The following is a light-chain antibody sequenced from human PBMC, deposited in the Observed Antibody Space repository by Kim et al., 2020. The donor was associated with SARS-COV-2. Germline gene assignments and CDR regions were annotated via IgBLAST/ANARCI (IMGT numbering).Light chain of an antibody. J-gene: IGKJ4*01. V-gene: IGKV1-9*01. CDR3: QQLNSYPLT. CDR2: SAS. CDR1: QGIRSD. Sequence: ASVWDTVTITCRASQGIRSDLAFYRQKTGLAAQILIYSASTLQSGVPSRFSGGGSGTDFSLTISTLQPVDFAPYYCQQLNSYPLTFGGGTKMDIK.